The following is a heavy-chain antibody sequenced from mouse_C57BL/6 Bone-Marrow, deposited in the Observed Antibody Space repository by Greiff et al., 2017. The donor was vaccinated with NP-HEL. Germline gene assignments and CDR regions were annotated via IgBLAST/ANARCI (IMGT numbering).Heavy chain of an antibody. CDR2: IDPSDSYT. V-gene: IGHV1-69*01. CDR3: ASLYYGNYYHTGWFAY. J-gene: IGHJ3*01. Sequence: QVQLQQSGAELVMPGASVKLSCKASGYTFTSYWMHWVKQRPGQGLEWIGEIDPSDSYTNYNQKFKGKSTLTVDKSSSTAYMQLSSLTSEDSAVYYCASLYYGNYYHTGWFAYWGQGTLVTVSA. CDR1: GYTFTSYW. D-gene: IGHD2-1*01.